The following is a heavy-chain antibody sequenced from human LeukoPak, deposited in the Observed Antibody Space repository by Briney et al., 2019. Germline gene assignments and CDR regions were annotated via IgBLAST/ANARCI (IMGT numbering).Heavy chain of an antibody. CDR3: ARGLPPNYDFWSGYSRGRSKNYYYYMDV. V-gene: IGHV3-48*04. CDR2: ISSSSSTI. J-gene: IGHJ6*03. CDR1: GLTFSSYS. Sequence: GGSLRLSCAASGLTFSSYSMNWVRQAPGKGLEWVSYISSSSSTIYYADSVKGRFTISRDNAKNSLYLQMNSLRAEDTAVYYCARGLPPNYDFWSGYSRGRSKNYYYYMDVWGKGTTVTVSS. D-gene: IGHD3-3*01.